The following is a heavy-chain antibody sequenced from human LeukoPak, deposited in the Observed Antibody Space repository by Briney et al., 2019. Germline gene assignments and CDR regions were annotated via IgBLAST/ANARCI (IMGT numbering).Heavy chain of an antibody. V-gene: IGHV3-7*01. J-gene: IGHJ3*02. Sequence: GGSLRLSCAASGFTFTTYWMSWVRQAPGRGLEWVANIKQDGSEKYYVDSVKGRFTISRDNAKSSLYLQMNSLRAEDTAVYYCARDRRDCSSTSCYSYRGASDIWGQGTMVTVSS. CDR3: ARDRRDCSSTSCYSYRGASDI. D-gene: IGHD2-2*01. CDR2: IKQDGSEK. CDR1: GFTFTTYW.